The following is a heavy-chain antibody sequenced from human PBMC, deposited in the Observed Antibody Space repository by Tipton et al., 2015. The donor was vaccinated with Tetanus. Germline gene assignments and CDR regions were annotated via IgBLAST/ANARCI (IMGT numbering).Heavy chain of an antibody. CDR2: VYYSGST. CDR1: GGSISSYY. V-gene: IGHV4-59*01. D-gene: IGHD2-15*01. CDR3: ARGGLGEVGY. J-gene: IGHJ4*02. Sequence: TLSLTCTVSGGSISSYYWSWIRQPPGKGLEWIGYVYYSGSTNNNPSLKSRVTISVDTSKNQFSLKLSSVTAADTAVYYCARGGLGEVGYWGQGTLVTVSS.